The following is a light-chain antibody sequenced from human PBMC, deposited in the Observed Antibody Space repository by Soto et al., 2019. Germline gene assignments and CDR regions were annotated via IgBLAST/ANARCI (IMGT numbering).Light chain of an antibody. Sequence: QSALTQPRSVSGSPGQSVTISCTGTSSDVGSYSYVSWYQQHPGKAPELMIYDVSKRPSGVPDRFSGSKSGNTASLTISGLQAGYEADYYCCSYAGSYTYVFGTGTKLTVL. V-gene: IGLV2-11*01. CDR2: DVS. J-gene: IGLJ1*01. CDR1: SSDVGSYSY. CDR3: CSYAGSYTYV.